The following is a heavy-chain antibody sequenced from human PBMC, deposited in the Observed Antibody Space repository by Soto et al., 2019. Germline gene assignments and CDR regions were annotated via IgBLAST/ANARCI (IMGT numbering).Heavy chain of an antibody. J-gene: IGHJ4*02. V-gene: IGHV4-30-4*01. CDR2: IYYSGST. CDR3: ARAKLGLMVYAPYYFDY. D-gene: IGHD2-8*01. CDR1: GGSISSGDYY. Sequence: QVQLQESGPGLVKPSQTLSLTCTVSGGSISSGDYYWSWIRQPPGKGLEWIGYIYYSGSTYYNPSLKNRVTISVDTSKNQFSLKLSSVTAADTAVYYCARAKLGLMVYAPYYFDYWGQGTLVTVSS.